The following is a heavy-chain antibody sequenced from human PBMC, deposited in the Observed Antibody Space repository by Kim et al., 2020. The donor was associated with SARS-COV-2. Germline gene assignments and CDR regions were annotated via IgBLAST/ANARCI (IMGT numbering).Heavy chain of an antibody. CDR1: GFTFSSYS. J-gene: IGHJ4*02. V-gene: IGHV3-21*01. CDR2: ISSSSSYI. D-gene: IGHD6-19*01. Sequence: GGSLRLSCAASGFTFSSYSMNWVRQAPGKGLEWVSSISSSSSYIYYADSVKGRFTISRDNAKNSLYLQMNSLRAEDTAVYYCAREGISSGWYYFDYWGQGTLVTVSS. CDR3: AREGISSGWYYFDY.